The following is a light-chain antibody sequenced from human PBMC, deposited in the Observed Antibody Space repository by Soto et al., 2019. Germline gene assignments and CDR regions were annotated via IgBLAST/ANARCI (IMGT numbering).Light chain of an antibody. J-gene: IGKJ4*01. CDR1: QSVSSSY. Sequence: EIVLTQSPGTLSLSPGERATLSCRASQSVSSSYLAWYQQKPGQAPRLLIYGASSRATGIPDRFSCSGSGTDFTLTISRLEPEDFAVYYCQQYGSSPPFRLTFGGGTKVEIK. CDR2: GAS. V-gene: IGKV3-20*01. CDR3: QQYGSSPPFRLT.